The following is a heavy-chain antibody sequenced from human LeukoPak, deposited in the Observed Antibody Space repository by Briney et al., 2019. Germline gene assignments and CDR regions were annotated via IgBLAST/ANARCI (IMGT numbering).Heavy chain of an antibody. CDR3: ARSGFRGVIVEFDY. CDR1: GFTVSSNY. Sequence: GGSLRLSCAASGFTVSSNYMSWVRQAPGKGLEWVSVIYSGGSTYYADSVKGRFTISRDNSNNTLYLQMNSLRAEDTAVYYCARSGFRGVIVEFDYWGQGTLVTVSS. V-gene: IGHV3-53*01. D-gene: IGHD3-10*01. CDR2: IYSGGST. J-gene: IGHJ4*02.